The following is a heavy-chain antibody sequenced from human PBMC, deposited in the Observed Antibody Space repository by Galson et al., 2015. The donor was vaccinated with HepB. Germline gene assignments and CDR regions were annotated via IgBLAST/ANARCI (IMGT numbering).Heavy chain of an antibody. J-gene: IGHJ4*02. CDR1: GYNFISYT. CDR3: VSGWGLLY. Sequence: SVKVSCKASGYNFISYTMHWVRQAPGQRLEWMGWINAGNGNTKYSQKFQGRVTITRDTSASTASMELSSLRSEDTAVYYCVSGWGLLYWGQGTLVTVSS. D-gene: IGHD1-26*01. V-gene: IGHV1-3*01. CDR2: INAGNGNT.